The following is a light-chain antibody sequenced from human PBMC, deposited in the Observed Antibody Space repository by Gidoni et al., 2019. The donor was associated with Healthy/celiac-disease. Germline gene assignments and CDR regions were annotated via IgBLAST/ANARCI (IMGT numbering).Light chain of an antibody. J-gene: IGKJ1*01. V-gene: IGKV3-15*01. CDR2: GAS. CDR1: QSVSSN. CDR3: QQYNNCPLWT. Sequence: DILMTQSPATLSVSPGERATLSCRAIQSVSSNLAWYQQKPGQAPRLLIYGASTRATGIPARLSGSGSGTEVTLTISSMQYEDCAVYYCQQYNNCPLWTFGQGTKVEIK.